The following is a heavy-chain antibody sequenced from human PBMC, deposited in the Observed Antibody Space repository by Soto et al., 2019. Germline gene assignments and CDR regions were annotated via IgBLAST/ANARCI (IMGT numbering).Heavy chain of an antibody. CDR1: GFTFSSYA. D-gene: IGHD2-2*01. CDR2: ISYDGSNK. Sequence: QVQLVESGGGVVQPGRSLRLSCAASGFTFSSYAMHWVRQAPGKGLEWVAVISYDGSNKYYADSVKGRFTISRDNSKNTLHRQMNSLIAEDTAVYYCASLKNDRYCSSTSCHPGYYYYYGMDVWGQGTTVTVSS. J-gene: IGHJ6*02. CDR3: ASLKNDRYCSSTSCHPGYYYYYGMDV. V-gene: IGHV3-30-3*01.